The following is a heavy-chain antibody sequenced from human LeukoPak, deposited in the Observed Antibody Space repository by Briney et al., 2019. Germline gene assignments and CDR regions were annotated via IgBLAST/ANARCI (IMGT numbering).Heavy chain of an antibody. Sequence: SETLSLTCSVSDDSITMYYWTWIRQPPGKGLEWIGYVDHTGSTNFNPSLNGRVSISRDTTNNLFSLRLRSVTAADTAVYYCARADGSGSYYFFDYWGQGTLVTVSS. V-gene: IGHV4-59*01. CDR1: DDSITMYY. J-gene: IGHJ4*02. D-gene: IGHD3-10*01. CDR2: VDHTGST. CDR3: ARADGSGSYYFFDY.